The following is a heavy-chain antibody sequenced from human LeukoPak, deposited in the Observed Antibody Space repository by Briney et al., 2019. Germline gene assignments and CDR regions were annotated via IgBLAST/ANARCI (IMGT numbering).Heavy chain of an antibody. CDR2: ISGSGGST. CDR3: ANQKWPQLRFDY. CDR1: GFTFSSYA. D-gene: IGHD5-24*01. V-gene: IGHV3-23*01. Sequence: SGGSLRLSCAASGFTFSSYAMSWVCQAPGKGLEWVSVISGSGGSTYYVDSVKGRFTVSRDNSKNTLYLQMNSLRAEDTAVYYCANQKWPQLRFDYWGQGTLVTVSS. J-gene: IGHJ4*02.